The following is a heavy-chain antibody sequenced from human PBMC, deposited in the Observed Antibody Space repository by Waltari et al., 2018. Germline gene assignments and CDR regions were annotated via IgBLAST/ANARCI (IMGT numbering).Heavy chain of an antibody. Sequence: QLQLQESGPGLVKPSETLSLTCTVSGGSISSSSYYWGWIRQPPGKGLEWIGSIYYRGSTYYNPSLKSRVTISVDTSKNQFSLKLSSVTAADTAVYYCAREGWDAAAGPGDYWGQGTLVTVSS. V-gene: IGHV4-39*07. D-gene: IGHD6-13*01. CDR2: IYYRGST. J-gene: IGHJ4*02. CDR3: AREGWDAAAGPGDY. CDR1: GGSISSSSYY.